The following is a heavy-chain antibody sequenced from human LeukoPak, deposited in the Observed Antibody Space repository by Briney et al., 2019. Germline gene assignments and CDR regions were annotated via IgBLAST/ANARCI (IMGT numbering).Heavy chain of an antibody. J-gene: IGHJ4*02. Sequence: KPGGSLRLSCAASAFIFSGYSMNRVRQAPGKGLEWVSSITSSTSYIYYADSVKGRFTISRDNAKNSLYLQMNSLRAEDTAVYYCVRGVDWNYAVDYRGQGTLVTVSS. CDR1: AFIFSGYS. CDR2: ITSSTSYI. D-gene: IGHD1-7*01. V-gene: IGHV3-21*01. CDR3: VRGVDWNYAVDY.